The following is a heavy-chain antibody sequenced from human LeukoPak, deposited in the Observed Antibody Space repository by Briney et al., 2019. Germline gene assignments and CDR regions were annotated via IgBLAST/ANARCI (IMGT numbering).Heavy chain of an antibody. V-gene: IGHV3-23*01. J-gene: IGHJ4*02. Sequence: PGGSLRLSCAASGFTFSSYAMSWVPQAPGKGLEWVSAISGSGGSTYYADSVKGRFTISRDNSKNTLYLQMNSLRAEDTAVYYCAKPLGYNWGSPFDYWGQGTLVTVSS. CDR1: GFTFSSYA. CDR2: ISGSGGST. D-gene: IGHD7-27*01. CDR3: AKPLGYNWGSPFDY.